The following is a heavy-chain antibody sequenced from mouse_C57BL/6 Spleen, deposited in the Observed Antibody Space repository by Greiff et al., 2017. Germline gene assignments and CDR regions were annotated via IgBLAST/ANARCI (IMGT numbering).Heavy chain of an antibody. CDR1: GYTFTSYG. CDR2: IYPRSGNT. CDR3: ARADYYGSSYLYWYFDV. Sequence: QVQLKQSGAELARPGASVKLSCKASGYTFTSYGISWVKQRTGQGLEWIGEIYPRSGNTYYNEKFKGKATLTADKSSSTAYMELRSLTSEDSAVYFCARADYYGSSYLYWYFDVWGTGTTVTVSS. J-gene: IGHJ1*03. D-gene: IGHD1-1*01. V-gene: IGHV1-81*01.